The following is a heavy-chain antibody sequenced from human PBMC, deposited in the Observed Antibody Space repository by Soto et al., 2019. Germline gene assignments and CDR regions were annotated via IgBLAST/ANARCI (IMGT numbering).Heavy chain of an antibody. V-gene: IGHV3-23*01. CDR2: ISGSGGST. Sequence: EVQLLESGGGLVQPGGSPRLSCAASGFTFSSYAMSWVRQAPGKGLEWVSAISGSGGSTYYADSVKGRFTISRDNSKNTLYLQMNSLRAEDTAVYYCTNSIPYCSGGSCYPWGQGTLVTVSS. J-gene: IGHJ4*02. CDR1: GFTFSSYA. D-gene: IGHD2-15*01. CDR3: TNSIPYCSGGSCYP.